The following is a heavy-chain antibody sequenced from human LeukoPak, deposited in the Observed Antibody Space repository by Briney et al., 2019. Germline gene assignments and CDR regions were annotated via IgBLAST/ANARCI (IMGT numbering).Heavy chain of an antibody. CDR2: IRSKAYGGAT. Sequence: GRSLRPSCTASGFTFGDYAMSWVRQAPGKGLEWVGFIRSKAYGGATEYAASVKGSFTISRDDSKSIAYLQMNSLKTEDTGVYYCTRTYRSSWYDGFDIWGQGTMVTVPS. CDR3: TRTYRSSWYDGFDI. J-gene: IGHJ3*02. D-gene: IGHD6-13*01. V-gene: IGHV3-49*04. CDR1: GFTFGDYA.